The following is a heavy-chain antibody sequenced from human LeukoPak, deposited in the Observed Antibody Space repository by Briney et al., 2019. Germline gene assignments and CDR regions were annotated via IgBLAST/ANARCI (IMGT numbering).Heavy chain of an antibody. V-gene: IGHV4-39*07. J-gene: IGHJ5*02. CDR1: GGSISSGSYY. CDR3: ATLPPPNYDFWSGYFP. D-gene: IGHD3-3*01. CDR2: IYYSGST. Sequence: SETLSLTCTVSGGSISSGSYYWGWVRQPPGKGLEWIGGIYYSGSTYYNPSLKSRVTISVDRSKNQFSLKLSSVTAADTAVYYCATLPPPNYDFWSGYFPWGQGTLVTVSS.